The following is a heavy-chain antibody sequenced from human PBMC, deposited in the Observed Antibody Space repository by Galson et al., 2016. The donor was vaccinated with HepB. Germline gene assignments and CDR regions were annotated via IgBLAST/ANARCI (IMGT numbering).Heavy chain of an antibody. CDR2: IYSNSDTT. CDR1: GFTVSNYR. CDR3: VKGGCTPSEDYFFSMDV. V-gene: IGHV3-64D*06. D-gene: IGHD6-25*01. J-gene: IGHJ6*02. Sequence: SLRLSCAVSGFTVSNYRMHWVRQAPGKGLERVSNIYSNSDTTYYAASVKGRFTISRDNSSNTLYLQMSSLTTEDTATYYCVKGGCTPSEDYFFSMDVWGQGTLVTVSS.